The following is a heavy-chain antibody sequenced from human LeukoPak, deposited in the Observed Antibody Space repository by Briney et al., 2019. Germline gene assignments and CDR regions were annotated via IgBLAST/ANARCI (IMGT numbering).Heavy chain of an antibody. J-gene: IGHJ4*02. D-gene: IGHD3-3*01. CDR2: INHSGST. CDR3: ASKYYDFWSGYYYFDY. CDR1: GYSISSGYY. V-gene: IGHV4-38-2*01. Sequence: SETLSLTCAVSGYSISSGYYWGWIRQPPGKGLEWIGEINHSGSTNYNPSLKSRVTISVDTSKNQFSLKLSSVTAADTAVYYCASKYYDFWSGYYYFDYWGQGTLVTVSS.